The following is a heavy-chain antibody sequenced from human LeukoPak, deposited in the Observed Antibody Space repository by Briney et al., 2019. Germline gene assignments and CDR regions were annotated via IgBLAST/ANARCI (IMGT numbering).Heavy chain of an antibody. CDR2: INHSGST. CDR3: ASALPYFDWTTHYHFDY. D-gene: IGHD3-9*01. V-gene: IGHV4-34*01. CDR1: GGSFSGYY. J-gene: IGHJ4*02. Sequence: SETLSLTCAVYGGSFSGYYWSWIRQPPGKGLEWIGEINHSGSTNYNPSLKSRVTISVDTSKNQFSLKLSSVTAADAAVYYCASALPYFDWTTHYHFDYWGQGTLVTGSS.